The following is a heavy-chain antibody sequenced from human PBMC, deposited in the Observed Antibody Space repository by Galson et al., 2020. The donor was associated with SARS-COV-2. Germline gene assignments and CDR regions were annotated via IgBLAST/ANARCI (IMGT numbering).Heavy chain of an antibody. CDR3: AREPRYDFWSGYYPIGWFDP. Sequence: SETLSLTCTVSGGSISSGSYYWSWIRQPAGKGLEWIGRIYTSGSTNYNPSLKSRVTISVDTSKNQFSLKLSSVTAADTAVYYCAREPRYDFWSGYYPIGWFDPWGQGTLVTVSS. J-gene: IGHJ5*02. V-gene: IGHV4-61*02. CDR2: IYTSGST. CDR1: GGSISSGSYY. D-gene: IGHD3-3*01.